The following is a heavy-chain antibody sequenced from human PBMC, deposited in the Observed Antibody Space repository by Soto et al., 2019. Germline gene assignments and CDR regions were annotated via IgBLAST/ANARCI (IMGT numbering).Heavy chain of an antibody. V-gene: IGHV3-11*01. D-gene: IGHD2-15*01. CDR2: ISSSGSA. CDR3: AKDDCSICNGPAYNFDMDV. J-gene: IGHJ6*02. Sequence: PGGSLRLSCAASGFSFSDYYMSWIRQAPGKGLEWVSYISSSGSAYYADSVKGRFTISRDNSKNTVFLQMNSLRAEDTAIYYCAKDDCSICNGPAYNFDMDVWGQGTTVTVSS. CDR1: GFSFSDYY.